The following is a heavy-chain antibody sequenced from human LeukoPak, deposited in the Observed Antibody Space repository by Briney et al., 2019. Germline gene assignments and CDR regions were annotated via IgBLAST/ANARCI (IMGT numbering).Heavy chain of an antibody. CDR2: ISGSGGST. CDR1: GFTFSSYA. J-gene: IGHJ6*02. V-gene: IGHV3-23*01. Sequence: PGGSLRPSCAASGFTFSSYAMSWVRQAPGKGLEWVSAISGSGGSTYYADSVKGRFTISRDNSKNTLYLQMNSLRAEDTAVYYCAKGDSYGSGSYFYYGMDVWGQGTTVTVSS. CDR3: AKGDSYGSGSYFYYGMDV. D-gene: IGHD3-10*01.